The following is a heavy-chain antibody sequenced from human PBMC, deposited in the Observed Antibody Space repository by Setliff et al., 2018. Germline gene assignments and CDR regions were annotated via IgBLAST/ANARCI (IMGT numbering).Heavy chain of an antibody. CDR1: GGSFSNYY. V-gene: IGHV4-34*01. CDR3: RYWSGHYNNDY. CDR2: INDSGTT. Sequence: LSLTCTVYGGSFSNYYWGWIRQSPGKGLEWIGEINDSGTTNYSPSLKSRVTISLDASTNQFSLKLRSVSAADTAVYYCRYWSGHYNNDYWGQGTLVTVSS. D-gene: IGHD3-3*01. J-gene: IGHJ4*02.